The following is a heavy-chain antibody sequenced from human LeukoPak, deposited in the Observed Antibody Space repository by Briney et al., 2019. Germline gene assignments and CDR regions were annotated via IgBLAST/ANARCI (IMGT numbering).Heavy chain of an antibody. CDR2: ISDIGRT. CDR3: ARNQLGSGWHSSAY. CDR1: GASINIYY. Sequence: SETLSLTCTLSGASINIYYWTWIRHPPGKGLEWIGYISDIGRTNYNPSLKSRVTISVDTSKNQFSLKLNSVTAADTAVYYCARNQLGSGWHSSAYWGQGTRVTVSS. J-gene: IGHJ4*02. D-gene: IGHD6-19*01. V-gene: IGHV4-59*01.